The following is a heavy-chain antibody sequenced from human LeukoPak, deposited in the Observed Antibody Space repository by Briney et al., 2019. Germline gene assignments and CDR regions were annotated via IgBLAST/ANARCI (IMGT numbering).Heavy chain of an antibody. D-gene: IGHD3-16*01. V-gene: IGHV3-23*01. Sequence: GGSLRLSCAASGFTFSNYAMSWVRQAPGNGLEWVSAIGGSDSNKYYADSVKGRFTISRDNSKNTLYLQMNSLRAEDTAVYYCAKELGGGAFDIWGQGTMVTVSS. CDR3: AKELGGGAFDI. CDR2: IGGSDSNK. CDR1: GFTFSNYA. J-gene: IGHJ3*02.